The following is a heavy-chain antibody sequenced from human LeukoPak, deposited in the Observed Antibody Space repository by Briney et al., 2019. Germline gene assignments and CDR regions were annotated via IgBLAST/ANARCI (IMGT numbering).Heavy chain of an antibody. V-gene: IGHV3-21*05. Sequence: PGGSLRLSCAASGLTFSNFGMNWVRQAPGKGLEWVSYISSDNSIIYYADSVKGRFTISRDNAKNSLYLQMNSLRAEDTAVYYCARDRTGIAAAQGGWFDPWGQGTLVTVSS. CDR1: GLTFSNFG. CDR2: ISSDNSII. D-gene: IGHD6-13*01. J-gene: IGHJ5*02. CDR3: ARDRTGIAAAQGGWFDP.